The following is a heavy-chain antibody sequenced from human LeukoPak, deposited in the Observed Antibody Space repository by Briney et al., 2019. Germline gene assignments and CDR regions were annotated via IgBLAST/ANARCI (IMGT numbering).Heavy chain of an antibody. V-gene: IGHV3-30*03. D-gene: IGHD3-10*01. Sequence: GGSLRLSCAASGFTFSSYGMHWVRQAPGKGLEWVAVISYDGSNKYYADSVKGRFTISRDNSKNTLYLQMNSLRAEDTAVYYCARGSGNAFDIWGQGTMVTVSS. CDR2: ISYDGSNK. J-gene: IGHJ3*02. CDR1: GFTFSSYG. CDR3: ARGSGNAFDI.